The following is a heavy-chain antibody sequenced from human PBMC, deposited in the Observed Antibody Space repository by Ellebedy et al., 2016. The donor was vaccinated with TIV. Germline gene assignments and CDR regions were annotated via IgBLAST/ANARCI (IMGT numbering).Heavy chain of an antibody. CDR2: IGAAGDT. Sequence: PGGSLRLSCAASGFTFTSYDMHCVRQGSGNGLEWVSSIGAAGDTYYAGFVKGRVAISRENAKNSLYLQLNNVRVGDTAVYYCARATAGFDYWGQGTLVTVSS. J-gene: IGHJ4*02. V-gene: IGHV3-13*01. D-gene: IGHD1-14*01. CDR3: ARATAGFDY. CDR1: GFTFTSYD.